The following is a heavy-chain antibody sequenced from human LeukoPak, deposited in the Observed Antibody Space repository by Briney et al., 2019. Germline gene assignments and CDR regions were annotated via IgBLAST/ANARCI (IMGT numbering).Heavy chain of an antibody. Sequence: PSETLSLTCTVSGGSMTNYYWNWIRQPPGKGLEWIGYIYYSGSTNYNPSLESRVTISVDTSRNQFSLRLSSVTAADTAVYYCARHAAGTVDYWGQGTLVTVSS. CDR2: IYYSGST. D-gene: IGHD6-19*01. V-gene: IGHV4-59*01. CDR3: ARHAAGTVDY. J-gene: IGHJ4*02. CDR1: GGSMTNYY.